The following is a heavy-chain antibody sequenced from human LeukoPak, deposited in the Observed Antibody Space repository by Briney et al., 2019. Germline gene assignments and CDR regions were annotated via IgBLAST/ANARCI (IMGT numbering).Heavy chain of an antibody. D-gene: IGHD2-15*01. V-gene: IGHV3-33*01. CDR3: AREGSGYDY. J-gene: IGHJ4*02. CDR2: IWYDGSNK. Sequence: GGSLTLSCAASGFTFSSYGMHWVRQAPGKGLEWVAVIWYDGSNKYYADSVKGRFTISRDNAKNSLFLQMNSLRAEDTAMYYCAREGSGYDYWGQGTLVTVSS. CDR1: GFTFSSYG.